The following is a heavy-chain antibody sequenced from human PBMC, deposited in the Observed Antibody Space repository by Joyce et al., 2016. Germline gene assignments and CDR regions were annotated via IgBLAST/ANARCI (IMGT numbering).Heavy chain of an antibody. CDR1: GYSVTKYW. D-gene: IGHD6-19*01. CDR2: TNRDDSDT. J-gene: IGHJ4*02. Sequence: EVQLVQSGAEVKKPGESLKISCTSSGYSVTKYWSAWVHQMPEKGLELVGSTNRDDSDTSNSPSFQGQVTLSVDKSITTAYLQCGGLKASDTAMFFCSRRSIQVAAWFFDHWGQGTQVTVSS. V-gene: IGHV5-51*07. CDR3: SRRSIQVAAWFFDH.